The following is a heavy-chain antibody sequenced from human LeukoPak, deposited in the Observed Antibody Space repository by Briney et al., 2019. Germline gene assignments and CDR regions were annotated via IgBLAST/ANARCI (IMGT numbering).Heavy chain of an antibody. Sequence: SETPSLTCTVSGGSISSSSYYWGWIRQPPGKGLEWIGSIYYSGSTYYNPSLKSRVTISVDTSKNQFSLKLSSVTAADTAVYYCARLHSTSHFDYWGQGTLVTVSS. CDR2: IYYSGST. D-gene: IGHD2-2*01. J-gene: IGHJ4*02. CDR3: ARLHSTSHFDY. V-gene: IGHV4-39*01. CDR1: GGSISSSSYY.